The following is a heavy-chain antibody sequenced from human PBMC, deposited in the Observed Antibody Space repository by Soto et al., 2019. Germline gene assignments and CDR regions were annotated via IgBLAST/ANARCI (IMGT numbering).Heavy chain of an antibody. J-gene: IGHJ4*02. CDR2: IIPMFGTA. D-gene: IGHD4-17*01. CDR3: ARGPLLVGVTMHEYHFDS. CDR1: GGTFSNSG. Sequence: QVQLVQSGPEVKKPGSSVRVSCKASGGTFSNSGISWVRQAPGQGLEWMGGIIPMFGTANYPQNLQGRVTITADDSTSTAYMDLSSLRFDDTAVYFCARGPLLVGVTMHEYHFDSWGQATLLTVSS. V-gene: IGHV1-69*01.